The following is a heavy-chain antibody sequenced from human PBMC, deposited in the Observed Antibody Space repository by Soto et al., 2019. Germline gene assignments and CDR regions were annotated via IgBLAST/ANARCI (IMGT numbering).Heavy chain of an antibody. CDR3: ARRVNSVVDP. CDR1: GGSISSGPYS. D-gene: IGHD1-1*01. J-gene: IGHJ5*02. CDR2: IYHDGST. V-gene: IGHV4-30-2*01. Sequence: QLQLQESGSGLVKPSQTLALTCAVSGGSISSGPYSWSWIRQPPGKGLEWIGYIYHDGSTYYNPSLKSRVNISVDKYKNQFSLKLSSVTAADTAVYYCARRVNSVVDPWGQGTLVTVSS.